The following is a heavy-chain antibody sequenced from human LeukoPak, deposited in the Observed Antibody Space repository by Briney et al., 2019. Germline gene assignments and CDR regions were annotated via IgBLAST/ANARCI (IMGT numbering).Heavy chain of an antibody. CDR2: IIPIFGTA. Sequence: ASVKVSCKASGGTFSSYAISWVRQAPGQGLEWMGGIIPIFGTANYAQKFQGRVTITADESTSTAYMELSSLSSEDTAVYYCAGGATYCSSTSCYAGWFDPWGQGTLVTVSS. CDR3: AGGATYCSSTSCYAGWFDP. J-gene: IGHJ5*02. CDR1: GGTFSSYA. V-gene: IGHV1-69*13. D-gene: IGHD2-2*01.